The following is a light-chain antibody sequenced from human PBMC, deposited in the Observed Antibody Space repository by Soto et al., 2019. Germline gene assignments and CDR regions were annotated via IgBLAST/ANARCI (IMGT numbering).Light chain of an antibody. CDR3: QQFNNYPPIT. CDR2: DAS. Sequence: AIQLTQSPSSLPVSVGVRVTITCRASQGISSALAWYQQKPGKAPKLLIYDASSLESGVPSRFSGSGSGTDFTLTISSLQPEDFATYYCQQFNNYPPITFGQGTRLEIK. V-gene: IGKV1D-13*01. J-gene: IGKJ5*01. CDR1: QGISSA.